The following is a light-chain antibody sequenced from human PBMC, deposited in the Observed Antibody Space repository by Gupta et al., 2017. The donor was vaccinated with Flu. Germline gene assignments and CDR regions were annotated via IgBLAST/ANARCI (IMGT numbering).Light chain of an antibody. J-gene: IGKJ1*01. CDR1: QRISSK. CDR2: DAY. CDR3: QQYDTWPPWT. V-gene: IGKV3-15*01. Sequence: EIVMTQSPATLSVSPGERATLSCRASQRISSKVAWYQQKPGQAPRLLIYDAYTRPTGVPVRFSGGGSGTEFTLTINSRQSEDFAIYYCQQYDTWPPWTLGQGTKVEIK.